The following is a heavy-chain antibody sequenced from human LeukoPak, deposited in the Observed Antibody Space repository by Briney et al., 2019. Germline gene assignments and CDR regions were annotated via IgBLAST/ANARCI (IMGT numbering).Heavy chain of an antibody. Sequence: GGSLRLSCAASGFTFSSYAMSWVRQAPGKGLEWVSAISASGGSTYYADSVKGRFTISRDNSKNTLYLQMNSLRAEDTAVYYCARDFDYYGSGSSFDYWGQGTLVTVSS. CDR3: ARDFDYYGSGSSFDY. CDR1: GFTFSSYA. D-gene: IGHD3-10*01. V-gene: IGHV3-23*01. J-gene: IGHJ4*02. CDR2: ISASGGST.